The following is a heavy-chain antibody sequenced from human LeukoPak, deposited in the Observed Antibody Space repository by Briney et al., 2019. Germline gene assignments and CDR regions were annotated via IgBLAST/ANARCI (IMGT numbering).Heavy chain of an antibody. CDR2: INSDGSCT. D-gene: IGHD3-10*01. V-gene: IGHV3-74*01. CDR3: ARVSYYYGSGSYRPTAVYYFDY. J-gene: IGHJ4*02. Sequence: GGSLRLSCAASGFTFSSYWMHWVRQAPGKGLVWVSRINSDGSCTSYADSVKGRFTISRDNAKNTLYLQMNSLRAEDTAVYYCARVSYYYGSGSYRPTAVYYFDYWGQGTLVTVSS. CDR1: GFTFSSYW.